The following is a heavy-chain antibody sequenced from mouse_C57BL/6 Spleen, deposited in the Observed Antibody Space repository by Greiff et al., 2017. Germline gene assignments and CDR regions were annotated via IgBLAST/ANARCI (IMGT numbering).Heavy chain of an antibody. CDR2: IYPGDGDT. V-gene: IGHV1-82*01. CDR3: ARDGSNDFSWFAY. D-gene: IGHD2-12*01. Sequence: QVQLQQSGPELVKPGASVKISCKASGYAFSSSWMNWVKQRPGKGLEWIGRIYPGDGDTNYNGKFKGKATLTADKSSSTAYMQLSSLTSEDSAVYFCARDGSNDFSWFAYWGQGTLVTVSA. CDR1: GYAFSSSW. J-gene: IGHJ3*01.